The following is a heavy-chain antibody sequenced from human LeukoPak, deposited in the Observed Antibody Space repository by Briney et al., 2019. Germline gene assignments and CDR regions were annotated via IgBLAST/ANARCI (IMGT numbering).Heavy chain of an antibody. D-gene: IGHD6-19*01. CDR3: ARDLAHRYSSGWCFDY. V-gene: IGHV1-2*06. CDR2: INPNSGGT. CDR1: GYTFTGYY. J-gene: IGHJ4*02. Sequence: ASVKVSCKASGYTFTGYYMHWVRQAPGQGLEWMGRINPNSGGTNYAQKFQGRVTMTRDTSISTAYMELSRLRSDDTAVYYCARDLAHRYSSGWCFDYWGQGTLFTVSS.